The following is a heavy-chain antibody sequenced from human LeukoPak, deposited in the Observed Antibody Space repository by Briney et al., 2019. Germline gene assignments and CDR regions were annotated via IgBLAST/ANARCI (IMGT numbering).Heavy chain of an antibody. J-gene: IGHJ4*02. Sequence: GGSLRLSCAASGFTFSSYSMNWVRQAPGKGLEWVSSISSSSSYIYYADSVKGRFTISRDNAKNSLYLQMNSLRAGDTAVYYCARAAPNYGGNSWFDYWGQGTLVTVSS. V-gene: IGHV3-21*01. D-gene: IGHD4-23*01. CDR2: ISSSSSYI. CDR1: GFTFSSYS. CDR3: ARAAPNYGGNSWFDY.